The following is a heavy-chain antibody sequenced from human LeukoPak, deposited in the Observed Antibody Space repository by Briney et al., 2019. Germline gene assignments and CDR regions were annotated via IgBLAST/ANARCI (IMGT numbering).Heavy chain of an antibody. V-gene: IGHV4-34*01. Sequence: SETLSLTCAVYGGSFSGYYWSWIRQPPGKGLEWIGEINHSGSTNYNPSLKSRVTISVDTSKNQFSLKLSPVTAADTAVYYCARTPDYCSSTSCYAVDYWGQGTLVTVSS. J-gene: IGHJ4*02. CDR1: GGSFSGYY. CDR2: INHSGST. D-gene: IGHD2-2*01. CDR3: ARTPDYCSSTSCYAVDY.